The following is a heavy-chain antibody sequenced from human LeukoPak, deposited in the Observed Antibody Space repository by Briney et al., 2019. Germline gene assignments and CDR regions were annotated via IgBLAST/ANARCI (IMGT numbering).Heavy chain of an antibody. V-gene: IGHV3-66*01. CDR3: VKDLRSDFMGVLSRYLSY. CDR1: GFTVSSNY. CDR2: IYSGGST. Sequence: GGSLRLSCAASGFTVSSNYMTWVRQAPGKGPEWVSVIYSGGSTYYADSVKGRFTLSRDNSKNTLFLQMSSLRAEDTAVYLCVKDLRSDFMGVLSRYLSYWGQGTLVTVSS. J-gene: IGHJ4*02. D-gene: IGHD2/OR15-2a*01.